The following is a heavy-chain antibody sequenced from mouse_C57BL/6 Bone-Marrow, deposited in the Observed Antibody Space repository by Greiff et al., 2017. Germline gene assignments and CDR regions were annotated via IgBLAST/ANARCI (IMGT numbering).Heavy chain of an antibody. CDR2: IRNKANGYTT. CDR3: ARSHYYGSRDWYFDV. Sequence: EVKLMESGGGLVQPGGSLSLSCAASGFTFTDYYMSWVRQPPGKALEWLGFIRNKANGYTTEYSASVKGRFTISRDNSQSILYLQRNALRAEDSATYYCARSHYYGSRDWYFDVWGTGTTVTVSS. V-gene: IGHV7-3*01. J-gene: IGHJ1*03. D-gene: IGHD1-1*01. CDR1: GFTFTDYY.